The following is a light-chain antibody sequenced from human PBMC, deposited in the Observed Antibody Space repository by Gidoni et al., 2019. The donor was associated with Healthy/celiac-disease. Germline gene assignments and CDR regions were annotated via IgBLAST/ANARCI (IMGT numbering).Light chain of an antibody. CDR1: SSDVGGYNY. J-gene: IGLJ3*02. V-gene: IGLV2-8*01. CDR2: DVS. CDR3: SSYAGSNNLV. Sequence: QSALTQPPSASGSPGQSVTISCTGTSSDVGGYNYVSWYQQHPGKAPKLMIFDVSKRPSGIPDRFSGSKSGNAASLTVSGLQAEDEGDYYCSSYAGSNNLVFGGGTKLT.